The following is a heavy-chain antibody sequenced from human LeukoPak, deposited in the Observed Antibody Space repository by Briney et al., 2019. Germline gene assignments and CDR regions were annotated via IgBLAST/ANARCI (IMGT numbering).Heavy chain of an antibody. CDR3: ARRGSITIFGVATTNWFDP. Sequence: SETLSLTCTVSGDSFTSVTDYWAWIRQPPGKGLEWIASGDYSGGTYYNPSLESRVAISADTSKNQFSLKLSSVTAADTAVYYCARRGSITIFGVATTNWFDPWGQGTLVTVSS. J-gene: IGHJ5*02. CDR2: GDYSGGT. D-gene: IGHD3-3*01. CDR1: GDSFTSVTDY. V-gene: IGHV4-39*07.